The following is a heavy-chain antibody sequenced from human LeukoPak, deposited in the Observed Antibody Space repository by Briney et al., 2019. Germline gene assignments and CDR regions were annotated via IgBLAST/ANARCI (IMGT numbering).Heavy chain of an antibody. CDR2: ISSSGSTI. CDR3: ARDSYYYYMDV. J-gene: IGHJ6*03. Sequence: GGSLRLCCAASGFTFSDYYMSWIRQAPGKGLEWVSYISSSGSTIYYADSVKGRFTISRDNAKNSLYLQMNSLRAEDTAVYYCARDSYYYYMDVWGKGTTVTVSS. CDR1: GFTFSDYY. V-gene: IGHV3-11*01.